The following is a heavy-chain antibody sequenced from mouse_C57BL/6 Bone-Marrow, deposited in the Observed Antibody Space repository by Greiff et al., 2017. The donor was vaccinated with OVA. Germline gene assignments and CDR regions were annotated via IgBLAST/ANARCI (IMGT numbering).Heavy chain of an antibody. D-gene: IGHD1-1*01. CDR3: ARTPLLLRYWFAY. V-gene: IGHV1-19*01. CDR2: INPYNGGT. CDR1: GYTFTDYY. J-gene: IGHJ3*01. Sequence: EVQLQQSGPVLVKPGASVKMSCKASGYTFTDYYMNWVKQSHGKSLEWIGVINPYNGGTSYNQKFKGKATLTVDKSSSTAYMELNSLTSEDSAVDYCARTPLLLRYWFAYWGQGTLVTVSA.